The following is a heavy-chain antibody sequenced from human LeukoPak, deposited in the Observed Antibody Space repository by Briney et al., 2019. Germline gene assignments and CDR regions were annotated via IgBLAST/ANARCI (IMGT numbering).Heavy chain of an antibody. CDR3: VRGSVITQRSDY. Sequence: LPGGSLRLSCAASGFTVSSNYMSWVRQAPGKGLEWVSVIYSGGSTYYADSVKGRFTISRDNSKNTLYLQMNSLRAEDTAVYYCVRGSVITQRSDYWGQGTLVTVSS. J-gene: IGHJ4*02. CDR1: GFTVSSNY. V-gene: IGHV3-53*01. D-gene: IGHD3-22*01. CDR2: IYSGGST.